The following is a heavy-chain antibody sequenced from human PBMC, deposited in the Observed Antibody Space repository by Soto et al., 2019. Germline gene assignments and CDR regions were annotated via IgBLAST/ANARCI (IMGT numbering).Heavy chain of an antibody. CDR1: GGSISSYY. J-gene: IGHJ6*02. CDR2: IYYSGST. V-gene: IGHV4-59*01. Sequence: QVQLQESGPGLVKPSETLSLTCTVSGGSISSYYWSWIRQPPGKGLEWFGYIYYSGSTNYNPSLNSRVTIAVDTSKNQISLNLSSVTAADTAVYYCARVSRAHGDYLNYYYYGMDVWGQGTTVTVSS. D-gene: IGHD4-17*01. CDR3: ARVSRAHGDYLNYYYYGMDV.